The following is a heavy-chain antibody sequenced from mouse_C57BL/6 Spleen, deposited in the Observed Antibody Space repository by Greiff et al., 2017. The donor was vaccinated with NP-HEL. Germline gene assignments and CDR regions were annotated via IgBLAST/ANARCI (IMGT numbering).Heavy chain of an antibody. D-gene: IGHD1-1*01. V-gene: IGHV5-17*01. Sequence: EVQLVESGGGLVKPGGSLKLSCAASGFTFSDYGMHWVRQAPEKGLEWVAYISSGSSTLYYADTVKGRFTISRDNAKNTLFLQMTSLRSEDTAMYYCARDPYYYGSSPGMDYWGQGTSVTVSS. CDR2: ISSGSSTL. CDR1: GFTFSDYG. CDR3: ARDPYYYGSSPGMDY. J-gene: IGHJ4*01.